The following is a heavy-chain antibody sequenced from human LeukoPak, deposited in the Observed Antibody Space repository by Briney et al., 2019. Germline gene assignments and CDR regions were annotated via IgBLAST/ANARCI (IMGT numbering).Heavy chain of an antibody. J-gene: IGHJ4*02. D-gene: IGHD3-22*01. CDR3: ARERVRYYDSSGYLAY. CDR1: GYTLTSYA. V-gene: IGHV1-18*01. Sequence: ASVKVSCKASGYTLTSYAISWVRQAPGQGLEWMGWISAYNSDTIYAQNLQGRVTMTTDTSTGTAYLELGSLRSDDTAVYYCARERVRYYDSSGYLAYWGQGTLVTVSS. CDR2: ISAYNSDT.